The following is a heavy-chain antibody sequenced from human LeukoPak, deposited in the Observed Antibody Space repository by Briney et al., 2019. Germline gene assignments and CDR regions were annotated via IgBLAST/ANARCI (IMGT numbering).Heavy chain of an antibody. CDR1: GYTFTSYG. V-gene: IGHV1-18*04. CDR3: ARDYDILTGYYAVDY. CDR2: ISAYNGNT. Sequence: ASVKVSCKASGYTFTSYGISWVRQAPGQGLEGMGWISAYNGNTNYAQKLQGRVTMTTDTSTSTAYMELRSLRSDDTAVYYCARDYDILTGYYAVDYWGQGTLVTVSS. D-gene: IGHD3-9*01. J-gene: IGHJ4*02.